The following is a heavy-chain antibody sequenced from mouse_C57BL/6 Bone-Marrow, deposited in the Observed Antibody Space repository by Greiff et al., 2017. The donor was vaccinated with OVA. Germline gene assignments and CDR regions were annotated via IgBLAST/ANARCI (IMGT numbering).Heavy chain of an antibody. V-gene: IGHV1-82*01. CDR2: IYPGDGDT. CDR1: GYAFSSSW. Sequence: QVQLQQSGPELVKPGASVKISCKASGYAFSSSWMNWVKQRPGKGLEWIGRIYPGDGDTNYNGKFKGKATLTADKSSSTAYMQLSSLTSEDSAVYFCARSDYYGSRDYAMDYWGQGTSVTVSS. D-gene: IGHD1-1*01. CDR3: ARSDYYGSRDYAMDY. J-gene: IGHJ4*01.